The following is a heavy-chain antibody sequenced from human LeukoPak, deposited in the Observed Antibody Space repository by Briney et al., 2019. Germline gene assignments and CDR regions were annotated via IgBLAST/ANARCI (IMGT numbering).Heavy chain of an antibody. V-gene: IGHV4-34*01. CDR1: GGSFSGYY. J-gene: IGHJ4*02. CDR2: INHSGST. Sequence: SETLSLTRAVYGGSFSGYYWSWIRQPPGKGLEWIGEINHSGSTNYNPSLKSRVTISVDTSKNQFSLKLSSVTAADTAVYYCARGTVVVVAATYFDYWGQGTLVTVSS. D-gene: IGHD2-15*01. CDR3: ARGTVVVVAATYFDY.